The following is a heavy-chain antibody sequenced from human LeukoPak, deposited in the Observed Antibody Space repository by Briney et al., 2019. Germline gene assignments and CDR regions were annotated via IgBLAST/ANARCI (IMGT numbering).Heavy chain of an antibody. D-gene: IGHD3-3*01. CDR3: ARDGPPYYDFWSGYYTDYYYYGMDV. CDR1: GFTFSSYW. CDR2: INSDGSST. V-gene: IGHV3-74*01. Sequence: LPGGSLRLSCAASGFTFSSYWMHWVRQAPGKGLVWVSRINSDGSSTSYADSVKGRFTISRDNAKNTLYLQMNSLRAEDTAVYYCARDGPPYYDFWSGYYTDYYYYGMDVWGQGTTVTVSS. J-gene: IGHJ6*02.